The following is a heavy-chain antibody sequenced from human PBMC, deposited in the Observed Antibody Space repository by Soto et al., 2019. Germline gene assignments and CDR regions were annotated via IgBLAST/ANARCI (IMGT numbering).Heavy chain of an antibody. Sequence: VASQNISCPGSGYSYIAYWIGSVHQVPGKGLEWMGVIYPGDSDTRYSPSFQGQVTISADKSISTAYLRWSSLKASDTAMYYCARLGFEYDTLTAYYNVHHYYGLDVWGQGTSVTVSS. CDR3: ARLGFEYDTLTAYYNVHHYYGLDV. J-gene: IGHJ6*02. CDR1: GYSYIAYW. D-gene: IGHD3-9*01. V-gene: IGHV5-51*07. CDR2: IYPGDSDT.